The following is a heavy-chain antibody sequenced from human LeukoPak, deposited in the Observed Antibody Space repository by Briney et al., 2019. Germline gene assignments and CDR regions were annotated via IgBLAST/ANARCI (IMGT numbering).Heavy chain of an antibody. CDR3: ARHFGYYDFWSGYIDY. V-gene: IGHV4-59*08. CDR1: GGSVSGFY. Sequence: SQTLSLTCTVSGGSVSGFYWSWLRQPPGRGLEWIAYIYNSVTTNFSPSLKSRATISVDASKNQFSLNLSPVTAADTAVYYCARHFGYYDFWSGYIDYWGQGSLVTVSS. D-gene: IGHD3-3*01. J-gene: IGHJ4*02. CDR2: IYNSVTT.